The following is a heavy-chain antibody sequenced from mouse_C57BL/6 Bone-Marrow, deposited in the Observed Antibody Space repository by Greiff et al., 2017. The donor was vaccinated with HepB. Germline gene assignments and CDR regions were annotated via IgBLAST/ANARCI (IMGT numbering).Heavy chain of an antibody. J-gene: IGHJ3*01. CDR3: ARPGYVAWFAD. CDR1: GFTFSSSG. D-gene: IGHD3-1*01. CDR2: ISSGGSYT. Sequence: EVKLVESGGDLVKPGGSLKLSCAASGFTFSSSGMSWVRQTPDKRLEWVATISSGGSYTYYPDSVKGRFTISRDNDKNTLYLQMSSLKSEDTAMYYCARPGYVAWFADWGQGTLVTVSA. V-gene: IGHV5-6*01.